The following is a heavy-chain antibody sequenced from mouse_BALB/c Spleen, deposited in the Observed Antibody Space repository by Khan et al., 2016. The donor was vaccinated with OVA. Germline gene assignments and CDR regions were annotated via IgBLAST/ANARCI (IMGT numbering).Heavy chain of an antibody. CDR2: IDPENGNT. CDR1: GFNITDYY. CDR3: ARDGYSPWFAY. V-gene: IGHV14-1*02. D-gene: IGHD2-3*01. J-gene: IGHJ3*01. Sequence: EVQLQESGAELVRPGALVNLSCKASGFNITDYYMHWVKQRPEQGLVWIGRIDPENGNTIYDPKFQGKASITSDTSSNTAYLQLSSLTSEDTTVYYCARDGYSPWFAYWGQGTLVTVSA.